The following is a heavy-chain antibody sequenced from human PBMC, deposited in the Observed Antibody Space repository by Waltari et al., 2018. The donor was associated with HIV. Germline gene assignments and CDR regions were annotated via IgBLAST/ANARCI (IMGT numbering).Heavy chain of an antibody. J-gene: IGHJ4*02. D-gene: IGHD3-16*01. Sequence: EVQLVESGGGLVQPGGSLRVSCAASGFTFSASAIHWVRQASGKGLEWVGRIRSRGNRYATAYGASVKGRFTVSRDGSKNTAYLQMNNLKTEDTAVYYCTRALAYWGQGTLVTVSP. CDR2: IRSRGNRYAT. V-gene: IGHV3-73*02. CDR3: TRALAY. CDR1: GFTFSASA.